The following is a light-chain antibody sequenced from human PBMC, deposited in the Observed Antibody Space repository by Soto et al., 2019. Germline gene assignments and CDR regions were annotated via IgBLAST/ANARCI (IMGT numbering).Light chain of an antibody. J-gene: IGLJ1*01. CDR1: SGHSSHI. CDR2: LEGSGSY. CDR3: ETWDNDIHV. Sequence: QLVLTQSSSASASLGSSVKVTCTLSSGHSSHIIAWHQQQPGKAPRYLMKLEGSGSYNKGSGVPDRFSGSSSGADRYLTISNLQSEDEADYYCETWDNDIHVFGTGTKVTVL. V-gene: IGLV4-60*03.